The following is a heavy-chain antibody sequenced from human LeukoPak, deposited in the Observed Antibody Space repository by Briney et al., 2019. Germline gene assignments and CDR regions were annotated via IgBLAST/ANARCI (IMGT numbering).Heavy chain of an antibody. V-gene: IGHV3-48*03. J-gene: IGHJ4*02. Sequence: GGSLRLSCAASGFTFSTYEMNWVRQAPGRGLEWVSYISSSGSTIFYADSVKGRFTISRDNAKNSLYLQVRSLRVEDSAVYYCARDVRNGYYFDYWGQGTLVTVSS. D-gene: IGHD2-8*01. CDR2: ISSSGSTI. CDR1: GFTFSTYE. CDR3: ARDVRNGYYFDY.